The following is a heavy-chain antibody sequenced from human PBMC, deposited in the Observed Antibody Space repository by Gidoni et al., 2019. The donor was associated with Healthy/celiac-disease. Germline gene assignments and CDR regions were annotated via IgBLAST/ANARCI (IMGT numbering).Heavy chain of an antibody. CDR1: GYSISSGYY. V-gene: IGHV4-38-2*01. Sequence: QVQLQESGPGLVKPSETLSLTCAVSGYSISSGYYWGWIRQPPGKGLEWIGSIYHSGSTYYNPSLKSRVTISVDTSKNQFSLKLSSVTAADTAVYYCALMSGSYGLSVRFFDYWGQGTLVTVSS. CDR2: IYHSGST. D-gene: IGHD1-26*01. J-gene: IGHJ4*02. CDR3: ALMSGSYGLSVRFFDY.